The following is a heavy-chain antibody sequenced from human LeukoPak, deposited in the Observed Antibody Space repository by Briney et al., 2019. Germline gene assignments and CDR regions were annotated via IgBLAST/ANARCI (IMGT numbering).Heavy chain of an antibody. CDR2: ISNNGGYT. Sequence: PGGSLRLSCAASGFTFSSSAMSWVRQAPGKGLEWVSAISNNGGYTYYADSVQGRFTISRDNSKNTLCLQMNSLRAEDTAVYYCAKQLGYCSDGSCYFPYWSQGTLVTVSS. V-gene: IGHV3-23*01. CDR1: GFTFSSSA. J-gene: IGHJ4*02. CDR3: AKQLGYCSDGSCYFPY. D-gene: IGHD2-15*01.